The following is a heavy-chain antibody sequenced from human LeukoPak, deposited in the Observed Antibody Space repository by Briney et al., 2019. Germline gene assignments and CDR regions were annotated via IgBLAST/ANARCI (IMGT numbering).Heavy chain of an antibody. Sequence: GASVKVSCKTSGYTFTGYNIHWMRQAPGQGLEWMGWINPNSGVTRYSQKFQGRVTVTRDTSISTAYMELSRLTSDDTAVYYCVTRDYTTPSDFDFWGQGTLVTVSS. V-gene: IGHV1-2*02. J-gene: IGHJ4*02. D-gene: IGHD2-2*02. CDR2: INPNSGVT. CDR1: GYTFTGYN. CDR3: VTRDYTTPSDFDF.